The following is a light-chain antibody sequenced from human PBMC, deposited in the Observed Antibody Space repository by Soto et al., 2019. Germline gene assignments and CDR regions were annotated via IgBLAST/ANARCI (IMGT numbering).Light chain of an antibody. J-gene: IGKJ2*02. V-gene: IGKV2-28*01. CDR3: KQDLAMRN. Sequence: DIVMTQSPLSLSVTPGEPASISCRSSQSLLYSNGYNYLDCYLQKPGQSPHLLIYLGSNRASGVTDSVSVIGSCTAFTLKISRVEASDVGGDYCKQDLAMRNCGRGTKLEIK. CDR1: QSLLYSNGYNY. CDR2: LGS.